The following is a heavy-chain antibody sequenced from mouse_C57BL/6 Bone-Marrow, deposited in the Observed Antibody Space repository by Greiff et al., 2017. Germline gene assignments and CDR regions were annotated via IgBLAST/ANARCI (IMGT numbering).Heavy chain of an antibody. Sequence: QVQLQQPGAELVKPGASVKLSCKASGYTFTSYWMQWVKQRPGQGLEWIGEIDPSDSYTNYNQKFKGKATLTVDTSSSTAYMQLSSLTSEDSAVYYCARNWDDYWGQGTTLTGSS. CDR1: GYTFTSYW. CDR3: ARNWDDY. D-gene: IGHD4-1*01. CDR2: IDPSDSYT. J-gene: IGHJ2*01. V-gene: IGHV1-50*01.